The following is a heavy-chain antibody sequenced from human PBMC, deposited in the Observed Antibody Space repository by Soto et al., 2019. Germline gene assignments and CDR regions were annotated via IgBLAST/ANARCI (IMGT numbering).Heavy chain of an antibody. V-gene: IGHV1-3*05. CDR1: GYTFTSYA. CDR2: INAGNGNT. Sequence: QVQLVQSGAEEKKPGASVKVSCKASGYTFTSYAMHWVRQAPGQRLEWMGWINAGNGNTKYSQKFQGRVTITRDTSESTAYMELSSLRSEDTAVYYCARGQAYCGGDCFGQGDYWGQGTLVTVSS. CDR3: ARGQAYCGGDCFGQGDY. D-gene: IGHD2-21*02. J-gene: IGHJ4*02.